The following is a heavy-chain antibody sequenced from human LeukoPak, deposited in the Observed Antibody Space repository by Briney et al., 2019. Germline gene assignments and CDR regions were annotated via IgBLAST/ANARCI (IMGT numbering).Heavy chain of an antibody. V-gene: IGHV4-39*01. Sequence: SETLSLTCTVSGGSISSSSYYWGWIRQPPGKGLEWIGSIYYSGSTYYNPSLKSRVTISVDTSKNQFSLKLSSVTAADTAVYYCARTERTDYGGPLDYWGQGTLVTVSS. CDR1: GGSISSSSYY. CDR2: IYYSGST. CDR3: ARTERTDYGGPLDY. D-gene: IGHD4-23*01. J-gene: IGHJ4*02.